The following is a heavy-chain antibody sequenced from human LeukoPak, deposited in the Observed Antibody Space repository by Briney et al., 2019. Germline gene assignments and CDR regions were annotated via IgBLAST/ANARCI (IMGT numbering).Heavy chain of an antibody. J-gene: IGHJ3*02. CDR2: TNTDGSGT. D-gene: IGHD3-3*01. Sequence: GGSLRLSCAASGFTFSNYWMHWVRQAPGKGLVWFSRTNTDGSGTSYADSVKGRFTISRDNAKNSLYLQMNSLRAEDTAVYYCARELYDFWSGYHPQDAFDIWGQGTMVTVSS. CDR3: ARELYDFWSGYHPQDAFDI. V-gene: IGHV3-74*01. CDR1: GFTFSNYW.